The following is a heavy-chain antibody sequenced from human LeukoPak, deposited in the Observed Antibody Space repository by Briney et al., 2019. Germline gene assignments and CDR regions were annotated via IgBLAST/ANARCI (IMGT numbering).Heavy chain of an antibody. J-gene: IGHJ4*02. CDR3: ARVNVCPRCHFDY. CDR1: GSAFSNYW. CDR2: ISPDGSTT. D-gene: IGHD3-16*01. Sequence: PGGSLRLSCAGSGSAFSNYWMHWVRQVPGKGLVWVSRISPDGSTTLYADSVKGRFTISRDNAKNTLYLQMNTLRAEDTAVYYCARVNVCPRCHFDYWGQGTLVTVSS. V-gene: IGHV3-74*01.